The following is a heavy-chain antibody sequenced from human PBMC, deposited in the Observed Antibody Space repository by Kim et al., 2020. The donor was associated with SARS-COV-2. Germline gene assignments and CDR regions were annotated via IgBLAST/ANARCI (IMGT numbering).Heavy chain of an antibody. D-gene: IGHD2-2*01. Sequence: SVKGRFTISRHNSKNTLYLKMNSLRAEDTAVYYCARAGLPAAMDYYGMDVWGQGTTVTVSS. J-gene: IGHJ6*02. V-gene: IGHV3-53*04. CDR3: ARAGLPAAMDYYGMDV.